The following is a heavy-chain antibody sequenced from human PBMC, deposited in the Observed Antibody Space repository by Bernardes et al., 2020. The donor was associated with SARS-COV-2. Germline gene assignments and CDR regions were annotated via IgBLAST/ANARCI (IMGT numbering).Heavy chain of an antibody. CDR3: ARVCSSISIDAFDI. J-gene: IGHJ3*02. CDR1: GYTFTGYY. Sequence: ASVKVSCKASGYTFTGYYMHWVRQAPGEGLEWMGWINPNSGGTNYALKFQGRVTMTRDTSFRTAYMELSRLRSDDTAVYYCARVCSSISIDAFDIWGQGTMVTVSS. CDR2: INPNSGGT. D-gene: IGHD2-2*01. V-gene: IGHV1-2*02.